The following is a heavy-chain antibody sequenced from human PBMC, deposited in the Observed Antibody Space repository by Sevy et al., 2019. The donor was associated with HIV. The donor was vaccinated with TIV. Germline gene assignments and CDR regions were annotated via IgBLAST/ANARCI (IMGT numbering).Heavy chain of an antibody. D-gene: IGHD1-26*01. V-gene: IGHV3-13*01. J-gene: IGHJ4*02. Sequence: GGSLRLSCAASGFTFSIYDMHWVRQATGKCLEWVSAINTVGDTYYPGSVKGRFTISRENAKNSLYLQMNSLRAGDTAVYYCARGALSGSYGGPLDYWGQGTLVTVSS. CDR2: INTVGDT. CDR1: GFTFSIYD. CDR3: ARGALSGSYGGPLDY.